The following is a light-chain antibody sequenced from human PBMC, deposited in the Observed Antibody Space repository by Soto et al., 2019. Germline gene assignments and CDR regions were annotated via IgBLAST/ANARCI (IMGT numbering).Light chain of an antibody. J-gene: IGKJ1*01. CDR3: LQDFSYPRT. Sequence: AIQMTQSSSSLSASVGGRVTITCRASQGIGTELGWYQLKPGKAPKLLVYGASTLQSGVLPRFSGSGSGTDFTLTISSLQPDDFATYYCLQDFSYPRTFGQGTKVEIK. CDR1: QGIGTE. V-gene: IGKV1-6*02. CDR2: GAS.